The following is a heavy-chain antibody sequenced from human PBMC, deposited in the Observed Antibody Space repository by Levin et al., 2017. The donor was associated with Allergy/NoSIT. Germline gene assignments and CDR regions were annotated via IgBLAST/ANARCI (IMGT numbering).Heavy chain of an antibody. CDR3: VREYYDMLTGYDGMDV. V-gene: IGHV3-13*01. CDR1: GFTFGKYD. Sequence: GGSLRLSCAATGFTFGKYDMHWVRQGSGKGLEWVSGIGTSSDTYYADSVKGRFTISRENAKNSLYLQMNSLKDGDTAVYYCVREYYDMLTGYDGMDVWGQGTTVTVSS. J-gene: IGHJ6*02. D-gene: IGHD3-9*01. CDR2: IGTSSDT.